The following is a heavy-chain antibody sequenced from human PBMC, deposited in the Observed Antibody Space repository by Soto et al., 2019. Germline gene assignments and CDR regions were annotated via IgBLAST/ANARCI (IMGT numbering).Heavy chain of an antibody. V-gene: IGHV3-30*18. CDR3: AKALHDYGDYVFWFDP. CDR1: GFTFSSYG. J-gene: IGHJ5*02. CDR2: ISYDGSNK. D-gene: IGHD4-17*01. Sequence: QVQLVESGGGVVQPGSSLRLSCAASGFTFSSYGMHWVRQAPGKGLEWVAVISYDGSNKYYVDSVKGRFTISRDNSKNTLYLQMNSLRAEDTAVYYCAKALHDYGDYVFWFDPWGQGTLVTVSS.